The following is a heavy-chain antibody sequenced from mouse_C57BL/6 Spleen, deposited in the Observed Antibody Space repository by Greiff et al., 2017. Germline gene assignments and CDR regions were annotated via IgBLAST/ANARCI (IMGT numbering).Heavy chain of an antibody. CDR2: IDPSDSYT. CDR3: ARRDDYGGDWYFDV. D-gene: IGHD2-4*01. CDR1: GYTFTSYW. J-gene: IGHJ1*03. V-gene: IGHV1-50*01. Sequence: QVQLQQPGAELVKPGASVKLSCKASGYTFTSYWMQWVKQRPGQGLEWIGEIDPSDSYTNYNQKFKGKATLTVDTSSSTAYMQLSSLTSEDSAVYYCARRDDYGGDWYFDVWGTGTTVTVSS.